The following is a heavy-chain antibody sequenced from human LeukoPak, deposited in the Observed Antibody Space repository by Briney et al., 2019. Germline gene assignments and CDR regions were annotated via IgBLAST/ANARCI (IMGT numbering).Heavy chain of an antibody. CDR1: GFTFNNYG. Sequence: GGSLRLSCATSGFTFNNYGMHWVRQAPGKGLEWLAVIWYDGSAKYYADSVKGRFTISRDNSKNTLFLQMNSLRAEDTAVYYCARDPGNTILYFDNWGQGTLVTVSS. J-gene: IGHJ4*02. D-gene: IGHD2-2*02. CDR2: IWYDGSAK. V-gene: IGHV3-33*01. CDR3: ARDPGNTILYFDN.